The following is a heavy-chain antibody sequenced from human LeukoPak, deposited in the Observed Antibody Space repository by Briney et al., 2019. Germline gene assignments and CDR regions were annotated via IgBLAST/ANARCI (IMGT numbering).Heavy chain of an antibody. D-gene: IGHD1-14*01. J-gene: IGHJ5*02. CDR3: ASNRGISVLVSWFDP. CDR2: IIPILGIA. CDR1: GGTFISYA. V-gene: IGHV1-69*04. Sequence: GASVTVSFTASGGTFISYAISWVRQAPGQGLEWMGRIIPILGIANYAQKFQGRVTITADKSTSTAYMELSSLRSEDTAVYYCASNRGISVLVSWFDPWGQGTLVTVSS.